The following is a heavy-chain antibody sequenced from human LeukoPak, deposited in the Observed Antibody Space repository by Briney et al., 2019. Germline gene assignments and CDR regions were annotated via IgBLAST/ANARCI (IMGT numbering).Heavy chain of an antibody. V-gene: IGHV4-59*01. Sequence: SETLSLTCTVSGGSISSYYWSWIRQPPGKGLEWIGYIYYSGSTNYNPFLKSRVTISVDTSKNQFSLKLSSVTAADTAVYYCASRVTSRRPCDYWGQGTLVTVSS. J-gene: IGHJ4*02. CDR2: IYYSGST. CDR3: ASRVTSRRPCDY. D-gene: IGHD4-23*01. CDR1: GGSISSYY.